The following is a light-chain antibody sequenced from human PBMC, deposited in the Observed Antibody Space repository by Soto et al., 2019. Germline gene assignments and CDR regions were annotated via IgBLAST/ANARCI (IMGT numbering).Light chain of an antibody. Sequence: EIVLTQSPATLSLSPGERATLSCRASQTVSNYLAWYQQKPGQAPRLLIYDASNRATGVPARFSGRGSGTDFTLTISSLEPEDFAVYYCQQYGSSPQTFGQGTKVDIK. V-gene: IGKV3-11*01. CDR3: QQYGSSPQT. CDR2: DAS. J-gene: IGKJ1*01. CDR1: QTVSNY.